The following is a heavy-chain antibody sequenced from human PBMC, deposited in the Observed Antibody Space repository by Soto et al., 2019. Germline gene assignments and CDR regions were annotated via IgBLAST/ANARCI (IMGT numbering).Heavy chain of an antibody. CDR3: ANWQLVDNYYYNCMNV. Sequence: PGGSLRLSCAASGFTFTTYATSWVRQAPGKGLEWVSTISGSGDSPYDADSVKGRFTISRDNSKSTLYMRMNSLRAEDTAVYYCANWQLVDNYYYNCMNVCGQGTTVTVSS. V-gene: IGHV3-23*01. J-gene: IGHJ6*02. CDR1: GFTFTTYA. CDR2: ISGSGDSP. D-gene: IGHD6-6*01.